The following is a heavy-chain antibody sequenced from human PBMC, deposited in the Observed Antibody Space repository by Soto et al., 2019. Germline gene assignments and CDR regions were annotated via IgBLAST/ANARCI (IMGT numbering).Heavy chain of an antibody. CDR1: GGTFSTYA. J-gene: IGHJ4*02. V-gene: IGHV1-69*14. CDR3: ASGIQLWLRRINNGYSG. D-gene: IGHD5-18*01. Sequence: QVQLVQSGAEVKKPESSVKVSCKAPGGTFSTYAISRVRQAPGQGLEWMGGIIPMFGTANYAQRFQDRVTIPAGKSTNTGYMELSSLRPEDTAVYFCASGIQLWLRRINNGYSGWGQGTLVTVSS. CDR2: IIPMFGTA.